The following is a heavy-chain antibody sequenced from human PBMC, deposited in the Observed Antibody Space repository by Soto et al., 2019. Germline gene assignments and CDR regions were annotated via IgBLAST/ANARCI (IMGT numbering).Heavy chain of an antibody. D-gene: IGHD1-26*01. V-gene: IGHV1-2*02. Sequence: ASVKVSCKASGYTFTGYYMHWVRQAPGQGLEWMGWINPNSGGTDYAQKFQGRVTMTRDTSITTAYMELSRLRSDDTAVYYCAGGVLSGSYYNWFDPWGQGTLVTVSS. J-gene: IGHJ5*02. CDR1: GYTFTGYY. CDR3: AGGVLSGSYYNWFDP. CDR2: INPNSGGT.